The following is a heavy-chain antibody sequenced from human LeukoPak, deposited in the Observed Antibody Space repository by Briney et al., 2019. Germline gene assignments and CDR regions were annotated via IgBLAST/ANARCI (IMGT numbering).Heavy chain of an antibody. V-gene: IGHV3-21*01. J-gene: IGHJ4*02. CDR1: GFTFSSYS. Sequence: GGSLRLSCAASGFTFSSYSMNWVRQAPGKGLEWVSSISSSSSYIYYADSVKGRFTISRDNAKNSLYLQMNSLRAEDTAVYYCARDPITIFGVVVGTPDYWGQGTLVTVSS. CDR3: ARDPITIFGVVVGTPDY. CDR2: ISSSSSYI. D-gene: IGHD3-3*01.